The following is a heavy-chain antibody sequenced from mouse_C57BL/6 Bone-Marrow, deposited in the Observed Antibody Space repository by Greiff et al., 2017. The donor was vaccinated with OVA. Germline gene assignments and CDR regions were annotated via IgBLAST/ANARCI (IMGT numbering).Heavy chain of an antibody. Sequence: EVQLMESGPGLVKPSQSLSLTCSVTGYSITSGYYWNWIRQFPGNKLEWMGYISYDGSNNYNPSLKNRISITRDTSKNQFFLKLNSVTTEDTATYYGARRIYYYGSNLWYFDVWGTGTTVTVSS. D-gene: IGHD1-1*01. CDR2: ISYDGSN. CDR3: ARRIYYYGSNLWYFDV. CDR1: GYSITSGYY. V-gene: IGHV3-6*01. J-gene: IGHJ1*03.